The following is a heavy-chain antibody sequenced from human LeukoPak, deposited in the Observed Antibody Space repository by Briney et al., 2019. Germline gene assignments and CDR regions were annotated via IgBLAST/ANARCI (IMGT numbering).Heavy chain of an antibody. V-gene: IGHV4-4*07. CDR1: GVSISSYY. CDR2: IYTSGST. Sequence: PSETLSLTCAVSGVSISSYYWSWIRQPAGKGLEWSGRIYTSGSTNYNPSLKSRVTMSADTSKNQFSLKLSSVTAADTAVYYCAREKPKRGPQGLYFDYWGQGTLVTVSS. CDR3: AREKPKRGPQGLYFDY. J-gene: IGHJ4*02.